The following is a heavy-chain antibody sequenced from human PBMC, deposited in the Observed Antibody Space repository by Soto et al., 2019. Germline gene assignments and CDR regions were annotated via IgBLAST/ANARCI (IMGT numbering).Heavy chain of an antibody. CDR1: GGSISSYY. CDR3: ARQYYFGSGSYYPRPFDV. J-gene: IGHJ4*02. CDR2: IYYSGNT. D-gene: IGHD3-10*01. Sequence: SETLSLTCTVSGGSISSYYWSWIRQPPGKGLEWIGYIYYSGNTYYNPSLKSRVTISVDTAKNQFSLKLSSVTAADTAVYYCARQYYFGSGSYYPRPFDVSGQGTLVTVSS. V-gene: IGHV4-59*08.